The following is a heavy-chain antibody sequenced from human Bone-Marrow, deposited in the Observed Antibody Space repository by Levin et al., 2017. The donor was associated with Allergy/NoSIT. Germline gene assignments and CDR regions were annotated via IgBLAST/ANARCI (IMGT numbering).Heavy chain of an antibody. D-gene: IGHD2-15*01. CDR1: GFTFSSYS. Sequence: SCVVSGFTFSSYSLNWVRQAPGKGLEWVSYISGDSTTIDYADSVKGRFTISRDNAKNSLFLQMNSLRDEDTGVYYCARDCSGGSCLDYWGQGTLVTVSS. CDR2: ISGDSTTI. V-gene: IGHV3-48*02. J-gene: IGHJ4*02. CDR3: ARDCSGGSCLDY.